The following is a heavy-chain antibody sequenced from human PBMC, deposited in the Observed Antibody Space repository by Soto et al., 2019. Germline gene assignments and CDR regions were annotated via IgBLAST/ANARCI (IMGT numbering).Heavy chain of an antibody. D-gene: IGHD3-22*01. V-gene: IGHV4-34*01. CDR3: ARGSVMTVAVERDAPDKDYLDY. CDR2: IHHSGST. CDR1: VGSFSGYY. Sequence: PSETLSLTCAVYVGSFSGYYWSWLRQSPGKGLEWIGEIHHSGSTNYNPSLKSRVTISVDTSKNQFSLRLSSVTAADTGVYYCARGSVMTVAVERDAPDKDYLDYWGQGNVVTVSS. J-gene: IGHJ4*02.